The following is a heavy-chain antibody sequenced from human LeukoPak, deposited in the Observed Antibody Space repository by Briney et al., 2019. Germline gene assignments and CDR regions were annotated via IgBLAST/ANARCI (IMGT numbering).Heavy chain of an antibody. V-gene: IGHV3-23*01. D-gene: IGHD5-18*01. CDR2: ISGSGGST. CDR3: AKERGYSYGYYYYYYMDV. CDR1: GFTFSSYG. J-gene: IGHJ6*03. Sequence: LPGGSLRLSCAASGFTFSSYGMSWVRQAPGKGLEWVSAISGSGGSTYYADSVKGRFTISRDNSKNTLYLQMNSLRAEDTAVYYCAKERGYSYGYYYYYYMDVWGKGTTVTISS.